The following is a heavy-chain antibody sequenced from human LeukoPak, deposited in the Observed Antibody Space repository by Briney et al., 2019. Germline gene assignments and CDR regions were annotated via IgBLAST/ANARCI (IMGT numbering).Heavy chain of an antibody. Sequence: ASVKVSCKASGYTFTSYGISWVRQAPGQGLEWMGWISAYNGNTNYAQKLQGRVTMTTDTSTSTAYMEPRSLRSDDTAVYYCARVGDILTGYSTGDYWGQGTLVTVSS. CDR1: GYTFTSYG. D-gene: IGHD3-9*01. CDR3: ARVGDILTGYSTGDY. CDR2: ISAYNGNT. V-gene: IGHV1-18*01. J-gene: IGHJ4*02.